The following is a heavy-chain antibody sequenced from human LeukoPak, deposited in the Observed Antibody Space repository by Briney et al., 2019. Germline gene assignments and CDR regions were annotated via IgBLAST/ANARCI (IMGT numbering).Heavy chain of an antibody. Sequence: ASVKVSCKASGGTFSSYAISCVRQAPGQGLEWMGRIIPILGIANYAQKFQGRVTITADKSTSTAYIELSSLRSEDTAVYYCARDIAVVPAAPLDYWGQGTLVTVSS. CDR1: GGTFSSYA. CDR2: IIPILGIA. J-gene: IGHJ4*02. V-gene: IGHV1-69*04. D-gene: IGHD2-2*01. CDR3: ARDIAVVPAAPLDY.